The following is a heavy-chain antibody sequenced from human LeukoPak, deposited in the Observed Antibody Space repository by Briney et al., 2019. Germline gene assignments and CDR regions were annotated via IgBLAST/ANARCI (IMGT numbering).Heavy chain of an antibody. CDR2: IYTSGST. D-gene: IGHD6-13*01. J-gene: IGHJ6*03. CDR1: GGSISSYY. CDR3: ARDWVSPLHYYYMDV. V-gene: IGHV4-4*07. Sequence: PSETLSLTCTVSGGSISSYYWSWIRQPAGKGLEWIGRIYTSGSTNYNPSLKSRVTMSVDTSKNQFSLKLSSVTAADTAVYYCARDWVSPLHYYYMDVWGKGTTVTISS.